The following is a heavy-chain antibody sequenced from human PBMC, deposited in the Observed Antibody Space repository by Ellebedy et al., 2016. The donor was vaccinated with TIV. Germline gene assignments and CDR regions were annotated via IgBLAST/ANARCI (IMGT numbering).Heavy chain of an antibody. CDR3: AKTIVRWIQGSSDY. D-gene: IGHD5-18*01. V-gene: IGHV3-23*01. J-gene: IGHJ4*02. CDR1: GFTFSSYA. CDR2: ISNSGRST. Sequence: GGSLRLSCAASGFTFSSYAMSWVRQAPGKGLEWVSGISNSGRSTYYADSVKGRFTISRDNSKNTLYLQMNSLRAEDTAVYYCAKTIVRWIQGSSDYWGQGTLVTVSS.